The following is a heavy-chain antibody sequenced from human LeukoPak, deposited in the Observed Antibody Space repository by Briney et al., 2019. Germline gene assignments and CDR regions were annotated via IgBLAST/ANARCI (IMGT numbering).Heavy chain of an antibody. J-gene: IGHJ4*02. CDR2: VSYDGSYK. D-gene: IGHD1-1*01. Sequence: QPGRSLRLSCAAAGLTFSKFAMHWVRQAPGKGLEWVAVVSYDGSYKYYADSVKGRFTISRDNSKNTLYLQMNSLRAEDTAVYYCARVPGYGAAYYFDYWGQGTLVTVSS. CDR3: ARVPGYGAAYYFDY. CDR1: GLTFSKFA. V-gene: IGHV3-30*04.